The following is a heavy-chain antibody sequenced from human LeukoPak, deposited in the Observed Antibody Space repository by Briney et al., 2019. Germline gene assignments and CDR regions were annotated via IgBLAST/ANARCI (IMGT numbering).Heavy chain of an antibody. CDR3: ARDKVLNSDGSGFYCNSGLDC. D-gene: IGHD3-22*01. J-gene: IGHJ4*02. V-gene: IGHV4-34*10. CDR2: INHSGST. Sequence: PSETLSLSCAVYGGSFSGYYWSWISQPPEKGLEWIGEINHSGSTNYNPSLKSRMTMSIDTSKNQFSLKLTSVTAADTAVYFCARDKVLNSDGSGFYCNSGLDCWAQGTLVIVSS. CDR1: GGSFSGYY.